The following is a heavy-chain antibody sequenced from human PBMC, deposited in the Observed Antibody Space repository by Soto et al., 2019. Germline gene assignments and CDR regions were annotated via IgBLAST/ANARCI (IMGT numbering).Heavy chain of an antibody. CDR2: IYWADDK. Sequence: QITLKESGPTLVKPTQTLTLTCTFSGFSLSTSGVGVAWIRQPPGKALEWLALIYWADDKRSRPSLESRLTITQDTSKDQVVLTMTNMDSVDTATYYCAYLPCSGGSCYWFSFSGMDVWGQGTTVTVSS. D-gene: IGHD2-15*01. J-gene: IGHJ6*02. V-gene: IGHV2-5*02. CDR1: GFSLSTSGVG. CDR3: AYLPCSGGSCYWFSFSGMDV.